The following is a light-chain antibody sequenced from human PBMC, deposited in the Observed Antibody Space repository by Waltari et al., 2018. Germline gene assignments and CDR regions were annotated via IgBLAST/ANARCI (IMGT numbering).Light chain of an antibody. CDR2: GKD. V-gene: IGLV3-19*01. Sequence: SSELTQDPAVSVALGQTVRITCQGHSLRTYYASWYQHKPGQAPVLVIYGKDSRPSGIPDRFSGSRSGKTASLTITGAQAEDEAVYYCNSRDNSGNPFGPGTKVTVL. J-gene: IGLJ1*01. CDR3: NSRDNSGNP. CDR1: SLRTYY.